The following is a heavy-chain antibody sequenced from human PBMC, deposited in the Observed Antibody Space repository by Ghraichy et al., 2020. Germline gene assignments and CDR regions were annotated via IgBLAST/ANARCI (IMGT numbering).Heavy chain of an antibody. Sequence: GESLNISCAASGFTFSSYAMSWVRQAPGKGLEWVSAISGSGGSTYYADSVKGRFTISRDNSKNTLYLQMNSLRAEDTAVYYCAKAPWELEPYFDYWGQGTLVTVSS. CDR2: ISGSGGST. CDR1: GFTFSSYA. CDR3: AKAPWELEPYFDY. V-gene: IGHV3-23*01. J-gene: IGHJ4*02. D-gene: IGHD1-1*01.